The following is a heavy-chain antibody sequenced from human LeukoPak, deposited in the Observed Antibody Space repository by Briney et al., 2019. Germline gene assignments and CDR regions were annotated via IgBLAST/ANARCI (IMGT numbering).Heavy chain of an antibody. CDR3: AREWSAFDI. CDR1: GFTFSSYE. Sequence: GGSLRLSCAASGFTFSSYEMNWVRQAPGKGLEWVSYISSSGSTIYYADSVKGRFTISRDSAKNSLYLQINSLRAEDTAVYYCAREWSAFDIWGQGTMVTVSS. D-gene: IGHD1-26*01. J-gene: IGHJ3*02. CDR2: ISSSGSTI. V-gene: IGHV3-48*03.